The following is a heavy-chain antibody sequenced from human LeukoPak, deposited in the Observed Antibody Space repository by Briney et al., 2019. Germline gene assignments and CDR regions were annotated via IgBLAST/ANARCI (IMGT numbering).Heavy chain of an antibody. V-gene: IGHV3-74*01. J-gene: IGHJ4*02. CDR2: INSDGSTT. D-gene: IGHD2-15*01. Sequence: GGSLRLSCAASGFTFSSDWMHWVRQAPGKGLLWVSRINSDGSTTNYVDSVKGRFTISRDNSKNTLYLQMNSLRAEDTAVYYCAKDYAATFDYWGQGTLVTVSS. CDR3: AKDYAATFDY. CDR1: GFTFSSDW.